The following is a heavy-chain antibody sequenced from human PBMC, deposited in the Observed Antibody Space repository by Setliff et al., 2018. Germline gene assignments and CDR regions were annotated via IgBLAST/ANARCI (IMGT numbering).Heavy chain of an antibody. D-gene: IGHD3-10*01. CDR2: IWYDGSNK. Sequence: GGSLRLSCAASRFTFSSYAMHWVRQPPGKGLEWVAGIWYDGSNKYYADSVKGRFTISRDNSKNTLYLQMNSLRAEDTAVYYCAKNGFGVVALGVNNWFDPWGQGTLVTVSS. CDR3: AKNGFGVVALGVNNWFDP. CDR1: RFTFSSYA. V-gene: IGHV3-33*06. J-gene: IGHJ5*02.